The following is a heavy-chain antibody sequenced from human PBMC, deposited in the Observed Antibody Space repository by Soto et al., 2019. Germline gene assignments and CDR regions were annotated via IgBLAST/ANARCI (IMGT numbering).Heavy chain of an antibody. D-gene: IGHD3-10*02. CDR2: INAGNGNT. CDR3: AGGANVRGYYYYYGMDV. CDR1: GYTFTSYA. V-gene: IGHV1-3*01. Sequence: ASVKVSCKASGYTFTSYAMHWVRQAPGQRLEWMGWINAGNGNTKYSQKFQGRVTITRDTSASTAYMELSSLRSEDTAVYYCAGGANVRGYYYYYGMDVWGQGTTVTVSS. J-gene: IGHJ6*02.